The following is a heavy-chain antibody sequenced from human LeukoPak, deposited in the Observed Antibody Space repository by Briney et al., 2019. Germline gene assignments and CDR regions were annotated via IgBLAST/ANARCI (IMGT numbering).Heavy chain of an antibody. Sequence: GGSLRLXCAASGFTFSDYYMSWSRQAPGKGLEWVSYISSSGSTIYYADSVKGRFTISRDNAKNSLYLQMNSLRAEDTAVYYCARTITNTGSSSRRGTLGYWGQGTLVTVSS. CDR3: ARTITNTGSSSRRGTLGY. CDR1: GFTFSDYY. V-gene: IGHV3-11*04. D-gene: IGHD6-6*01. CDR2: ISSSGSTI. J-gene: IGHJ4*02.